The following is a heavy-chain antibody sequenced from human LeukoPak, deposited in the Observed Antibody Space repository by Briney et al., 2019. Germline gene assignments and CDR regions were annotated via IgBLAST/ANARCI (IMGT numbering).Heavy chain of an antibody. Sequence: GGSLRLSCAASGFTFDDYAMHWVRQAPGKGLEWVSGISWNSGSIGYADSVKGRFTISRDNAKNSLFLQMSSLRAEDTAVYYCARTWLQFRGLDYWGRGTLVTVSS. CDR1: GFTFDDYA. J-gene: IGHJ4*02. CDR3: ARTWLQFRGLDY. D-gene: IGHD5-24*01. CDR2: ISWNSGSI. V-gene: IGHV3-9*01.